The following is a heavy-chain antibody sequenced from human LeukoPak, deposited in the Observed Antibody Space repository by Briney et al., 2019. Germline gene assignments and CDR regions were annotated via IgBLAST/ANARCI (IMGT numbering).Heavy chain of an antibody. J-gene: IGHJ4*02. Sequence: PSETQSLTCTVSGGSISSGGYYWSWIRQHPGKGLEWIGYIYYSGSTYYNPSLKSRVTISVDTSKYQFSLKLSSVTAADTAVYYCARWVVVTLGFDYWGQGTLVTVSS. D-gene: IGHD4-23*01. CDR1: GGSISSGGYY. CDR2: IYYSGST. CDR3: ARWVVVTLGFDY. V-gene: IGHV4-31*03.